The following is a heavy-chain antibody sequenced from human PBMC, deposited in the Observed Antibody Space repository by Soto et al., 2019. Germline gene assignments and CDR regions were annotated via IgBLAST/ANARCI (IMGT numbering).Heavy chain of an antibody. J-gene: IGHJ4*02. Sequence: PGGSLRLSCAASGFTFSSYAMSWVRQAPGKGLEWVSAISGSGGSTYYADSVKGRFTISRDNSKNTLYLQMNSLRAEDTAVYYCAKPGERLRYFDWFCFDYWGQGTLVTVSS. CDR3: AKPGERLRYFDWFCFDY. V-gene: IGHV3-23*01. CDR2: ISGSGGST. CDR1: GFTFSSYA. D-gene: IGHD3-9*01.